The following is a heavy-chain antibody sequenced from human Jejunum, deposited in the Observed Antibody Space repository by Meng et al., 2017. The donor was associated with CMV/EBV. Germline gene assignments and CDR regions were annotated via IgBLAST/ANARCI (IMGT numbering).Heavy chain of an antibody. CDR1: YPFTSYD. J-gene: IGHJ4*02. CDR3: ARGRGGYCSSTSCLFDC. D-gene: IGHD2-2*01. CDR2: MNPSSGNT. V-gene: IGHV1-8*02. Sequence: YPFTSYDINWVRQATGQGLEWMGWMNPSSGNTGYAQKFQGRVTIARNTSISTAYMELSSLRSEDTAVYYWARGRGGYCSSTSCLFDCWGQGTLVTVSS.